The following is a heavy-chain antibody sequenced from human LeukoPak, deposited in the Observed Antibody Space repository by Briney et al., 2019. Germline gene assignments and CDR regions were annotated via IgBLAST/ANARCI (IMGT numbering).Heavy chain of an antibody. V-gene: IGHV4-59*01. CDR2: FYYTGTT. J-gene: IGHJ4*02. D-gene: IGHD1-7*01. CDR3: ASKSTDPGELRFDY. CDR1: GDSTNTYF. Sequence: SETLSLTCTISGDSTNTYFWSWIRQPPGKGLEWIGYFYYTGTTNYNPSLKSRVTISVDTSKNQFSLKVNSVTAADTGVYYCASKSTDPGELRFDYWGQGTLVTVSS.